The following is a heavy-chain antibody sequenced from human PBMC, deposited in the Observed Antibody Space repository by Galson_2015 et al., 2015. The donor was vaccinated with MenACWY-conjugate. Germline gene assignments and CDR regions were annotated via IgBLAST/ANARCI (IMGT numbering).Heavy chain of an antibody. V-gene: IGHV4-59*01. CDR3: ARDGVRASCCRGCFSSYFDH. Sequence: SETLSLTCSVSGGSISDYFWTWIRQSPGRGLEWIGYVDYSGSTNYNPSLKSRVTMSVDTSKNQFSLKMTSMTAADTAVYYYARDGVRASCCRGCFSSYFDHWGQGSLVTVSS. CDR2: VDYSGST. CDR1: GGSISDYF. D-gene: IGHD2-21*02. J-gene: IGHJ4*02.